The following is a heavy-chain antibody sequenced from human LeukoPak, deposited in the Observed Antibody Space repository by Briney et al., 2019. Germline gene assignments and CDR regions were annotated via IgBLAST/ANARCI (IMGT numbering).Heavy chain of an antibody. CDR2: IYHSGST. D-gene: IGHD3-10*01. Sequence: SETLSLTCAVSRGSISSNNWWSWVRQPPGKRLEWIAEIYHSGSTNYNPSLKSRVTISVDKSKNQFSLKLSSVTAADTAMYYCARDSYYFGSGSDNTPYNWFDPWGQGTLVTVSS. CDR1: RGSISSNNW. V-gene: IGHV4-4*02. CDR3: ARDSYYFGSGSDNTPYNWFDP. J-gene: IGHJ5*02.